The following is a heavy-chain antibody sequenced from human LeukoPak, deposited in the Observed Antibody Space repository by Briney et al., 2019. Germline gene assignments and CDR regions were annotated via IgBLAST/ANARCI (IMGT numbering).Heavy chain of an antibody. CDR1: GFTFSSYS. CDR3: ASARIVGAPSAFDI. D-gene: IGHD1-26*01. Sequence: GGSLRLSCAASGFTFSSYSMNWVRQAPGKGLEWVSSISSSSSYIYYADSVKGRFTISRDNAKNSLHLQMNSLRAEDTAVYYCASARIVGAPSAFDIWGQGTMVTVSS. CDR2: ISSSSSYI. V-gene: IGHV3-21*01. J-gene: IGHJ3*02.